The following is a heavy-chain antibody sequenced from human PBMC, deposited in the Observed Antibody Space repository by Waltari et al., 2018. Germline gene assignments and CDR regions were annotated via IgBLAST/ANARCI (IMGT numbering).Heavy chain of an antibody. CDR2: IKQDGTQQ. Sequence: EVQLVESGGGLVQPGGSLRLSCVASGFTFGSHWMSWVRQAPEKGMEWVEDIKQDGTQQYYVDSVKGRFTVSRDNHKNSLFLQMNSLRAEDTAVYYCARALPGEITVYDYWAQGALVTVSS. V-gene: IGHV3-7*01. CDR3: ARALPGEITVYDY. J-gene: IGHJ4*02. CDR1: GFTFGSHW. D-gene: IGHD3-10*01.